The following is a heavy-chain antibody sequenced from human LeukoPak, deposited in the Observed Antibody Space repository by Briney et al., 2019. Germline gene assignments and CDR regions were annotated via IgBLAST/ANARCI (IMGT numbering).Heavy chain of an antibody. Sequence: GGSLRLSCAASGFTFSNYGMHWVRQAPGKGLEWVAHIRFDESDKYYADSVKGRFTISRDNSKNALYLQMNSLRAEDTAVYYCATGGSYVNSFDYWGQGTLVTVSS. CDR3: ATGGSYVNSFDY. D-gene: IGHD1-26*01. V-gene: IGHV3-30*02. CDR1: GFTFSNYG. CDR2: IRFDESDK. J-gene: IGHJ4*02.